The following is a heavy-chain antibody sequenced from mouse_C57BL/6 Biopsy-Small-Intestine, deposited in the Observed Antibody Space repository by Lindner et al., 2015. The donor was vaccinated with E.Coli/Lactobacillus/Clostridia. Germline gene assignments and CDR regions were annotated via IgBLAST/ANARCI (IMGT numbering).Heavy chain of an antibody. CDR1: GFTFSNYA. CDR3: ARDEWARGGGDLDY. Sequence: SVKVSCKASGFTFSNYAIHWVRQAPGQRLEWMGWINAGNGNTRYSQKFQGRVTITRDTSATTACMELSSLSSEDTAVYYCARDEWARGGGDLDYWGPGTLVTVSS. V-gene: IGHV1-84*02. CDR2: INAGNGNT. D-gene: IGHD1-1*02. J-gene: IGHJ4*01.